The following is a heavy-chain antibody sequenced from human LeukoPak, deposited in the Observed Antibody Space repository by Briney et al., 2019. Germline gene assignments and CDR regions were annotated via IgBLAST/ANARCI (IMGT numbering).Heavy chain of an antibody. CDR1: GYSISSGYH. CDR3: ARGTEVYNYYMDV. Sequence: SETLSLTCTVSGYSISSGYHWVWIRQPPGKELELIGSIYHSGSTHYNPSLRSRVTISADTSKNEFSLKMRSVTAADTAVYYCARGTEVYNYYMDVWGKGTTVTVSS. J-gene: IGHJ6*03. D-gene: IGHD4-23*01. V-gene: IGHV4-38-2*02. CDR2: IYHSGST.